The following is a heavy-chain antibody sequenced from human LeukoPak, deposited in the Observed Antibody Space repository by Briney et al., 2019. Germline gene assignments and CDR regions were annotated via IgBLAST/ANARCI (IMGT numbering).Heavy chain of an antibody. D-gene: IGHD2-15*01. Sequence: SETLSLTCAVYGGSFSGYYWSWIRQPPGEGLEWIGEINHSGSTNYNPSLKSRVTISVDTSKNQFSLKLSSVTAADTAVYYCARRSGGSYYYYYYMDVWGKGTTVTISS. CDR1: GGSFSGYY. V-gene: IGHV4-34*01. CDR2: INHSGST. J-gene: IGHJ6*03. CDR3: ARRSGGSYYYYYYMDV.